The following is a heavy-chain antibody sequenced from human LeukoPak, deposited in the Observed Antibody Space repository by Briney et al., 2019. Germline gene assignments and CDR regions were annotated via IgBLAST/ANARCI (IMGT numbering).Heavy chain of an antibody. V-gene: IGHV4-59*01. D-gene: IGHD3-3*01. Sequence: PSETLSLTCSVSGVPISTYYWSWIRQSPGKRLEWIAYVYYNGDIMYNPSLKSRVTISLDTSENQFSLNMASVTAADTAVYFCAGSTIFGVIIRDSWGQGTLVTVSS. CDR2: VYYNGDI. CDR3: AGSTIFGVIIRDS. J-gene: IGHJ4*02. CDR1: GVPISTYY.